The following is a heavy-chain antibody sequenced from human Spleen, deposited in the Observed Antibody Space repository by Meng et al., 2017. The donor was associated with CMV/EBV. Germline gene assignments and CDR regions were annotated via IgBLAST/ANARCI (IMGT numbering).Heavy chain of an antibody. D-gene: IGHD3-3*01. J-gene: IGHJ6*02. CDR2: INHSGST. CDR3: ARHGFLEWLLPPYYYYGMDV. CDR1: GGSFSGYQ. Sequence: SETLSLTCAVYGGSFSGYQWNWIRQSPGKGLEWIGEINHSGSTHCNPSLTSRVTLSVDKSKNQFSLRLSSVTAADTAVYYCARHGFLEWLLPPYYYYGMDVWGQGTTVTVSS. V-gene: IGHV4-34*01.